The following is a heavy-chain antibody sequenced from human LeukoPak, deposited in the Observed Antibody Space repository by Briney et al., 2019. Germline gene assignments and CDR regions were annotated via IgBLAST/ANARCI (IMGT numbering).Heavy chain of an antibody. CDR3: ARQTHHRSGYYIDY. Sequence: SETLSLTCTVSGGSISSGGCYWGWVRQPPGKGLEWIGSIYYSGSTWYNPSLKSRVTISVDTSKNQFSLKLSSVTAADTAVYYCARQTHHRSGYYIDYWGQGTLGTVSA. CDR1: GGSISSGGCY. J-gene: IGHJ4*02. CDR2: IYYSGST. D-gene: IGHD3-22*01. V-gene: IGHV4-39*01.